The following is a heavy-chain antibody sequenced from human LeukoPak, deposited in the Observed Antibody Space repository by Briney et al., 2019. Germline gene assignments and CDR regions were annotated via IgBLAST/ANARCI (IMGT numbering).Heavy chain of an antibody. J-gene: IGHJ4*02. CDR2: INPNSGGT. CDR1: GYTFTDYY. CDR3: ARVLPGDGYSYGY. Sequence: ASVKVSCKASGYTFTDYYMHWVRQALGQGLEWMGWINPNSGGTDYAQTFQGRVTMTRDTSIGTAYMELSRLRSDDTAVYYCARVLPGDGYSYGYWGQGTLVTVSS. V-gene: IGHV1-2*02. D-gene: IGHD5-18*01.